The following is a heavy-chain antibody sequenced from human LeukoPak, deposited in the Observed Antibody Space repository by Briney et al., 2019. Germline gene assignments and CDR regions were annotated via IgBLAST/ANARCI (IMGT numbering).Heavy chain of an antibody. J-gene: IGHJ5*02. CDR1: GGSISSYY. D-gene: IGHD3-10*01. Sequence: SETLSLTCTVSGGSISSYYWSWIRQPPGKGLEWIGYSYYRGSTNYNPSLKSRVTISVDTSKNQFSLKLSSVTAADTAVYYCARATKYYYGSGSYYSSKAWFDPWGQGTLVTVSS. V-gene: IGHV4-59*12. CDR2: SYYRGST. CDR3: ARATKYYYGSGSYYSSKAWFDP.